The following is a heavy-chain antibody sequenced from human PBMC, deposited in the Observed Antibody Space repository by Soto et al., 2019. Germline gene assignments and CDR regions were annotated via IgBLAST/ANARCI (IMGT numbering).Heavy chain of an antibody. CDR1: XXXISSGGYS. CDR2: IYHSAST. D-gene: IGHD2-8*02. Sequence: LSLTCAVSXXXISSGGYSWSWIRQPPGKGLELIGYIYHSASTYYNPSLKSRVTISVDRSKNQLSLKLSSVTAADTAVYYCARDKITGLFDYWGQGTLVTVSS. J-gene: IGHJ4*02. CDR3: ARDKITGLFDY. V-gene: IGHV4-30-2*01.